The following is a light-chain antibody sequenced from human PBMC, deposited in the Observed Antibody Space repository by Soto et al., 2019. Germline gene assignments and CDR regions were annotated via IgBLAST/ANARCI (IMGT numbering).Light chain of an antibody. CDR1: QYINTR. J-gene: IGKJ4*01. V-gene: IGKV3-11*01. CDR3: QKYNSAPFT. CDR2: QTS. Sequence: EIVLTQSPATLSSFPGDRVTLSCRASQYINTRLAWYQHRPGQAPRLLIYQTSLRAAGIPARFSASGSGTDFTLTISDVQPEDFALYYCQKYNSAPFTFGGGTKVEI.